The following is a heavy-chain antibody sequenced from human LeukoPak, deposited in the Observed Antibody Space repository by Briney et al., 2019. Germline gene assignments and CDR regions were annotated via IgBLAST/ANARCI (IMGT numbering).Heavy chain of an antibody. CDR2: MYTIEST. J-gene: IGHJ4*02. CDR1: DGSISSYY. CDR3: ARDRAYSDYKGTTYYFDY. Sequence: SETLSLTCTVSDGSISSYYWSWIRQPAHRGLEWIGRMYTIESTNYNPSLTSRVTMSVDTSKNQFSLKLSSVTAAGTAVYYCARDRAYSDYKGTTYYFDYWGQGTLVTVSS. D-gene: IGHD3-10*01. V-gene: IGHV4-4*07.